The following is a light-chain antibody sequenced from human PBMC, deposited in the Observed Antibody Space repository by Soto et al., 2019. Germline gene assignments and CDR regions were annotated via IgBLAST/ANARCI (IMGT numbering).Light chain of an antibody. CDR3: GSFAGPTILYV. Sequence: QSALTQPASVSGSPGQSITISCTGTSSDVGGDIYVSWYQQHPGKAPKLLISEGSNRPSGVSNRFSGSKSGNTASLTISGLQAEDEADYYCGSFAGPTILYVFGTGTKVTVL. CDR1: SSDVGGDIY. V-gene: IGLV2-14*01. J-gene: IGLJ1*01. CDR2: EGS.